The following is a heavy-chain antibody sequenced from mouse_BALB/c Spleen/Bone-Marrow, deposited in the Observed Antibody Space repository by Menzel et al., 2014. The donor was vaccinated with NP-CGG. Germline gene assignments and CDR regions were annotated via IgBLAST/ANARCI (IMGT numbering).Heavy chain of an antibody. CDR1: GFNIKDTY. CDR3: ARWLPLAY. V-gene: IGHV14-3*02. D-gene: IGHD2-2*01. Sequence: EVKLKQNREEQEKKGDSVKLSCTASGFNIKDTYMHWVKQRPEQGLEWIGRIDPANGNTKYDPKFQGKATITADTSSNTAYLQLSSLTSEDTAVYYCARWLPLAYWGQGTLVTVSA. J-gene: IGHJ3*01. CDR2: IDPANGNT.